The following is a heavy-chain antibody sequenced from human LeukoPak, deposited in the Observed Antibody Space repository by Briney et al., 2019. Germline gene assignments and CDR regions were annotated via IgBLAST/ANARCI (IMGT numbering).Heavy chain of an antibody. D-gene: IGHD3-10*01. CDR3: AREGGGITRVRGALDY. Sequence: ASVKVSCKASGYTFTSYYMHWVRQAPGQGLEWMGIINPSGGSTSYAQKFQERVTMTRDTSTSTVYMELSSLRSEDTAVYYCAREGGGITRVRGALDYWGQGTLVTVSS. CDR2: INPSGGST. CDR1: GYTFTSYY. J-gene: IGHJ4*02. V-gene: IGHV1-46*01.